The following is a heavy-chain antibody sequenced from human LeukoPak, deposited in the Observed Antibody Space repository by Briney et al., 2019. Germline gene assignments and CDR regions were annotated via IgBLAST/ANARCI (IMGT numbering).Heavy chain of an antibody. J-gene: IGHJ3*02. D-gene: IGHD1-26*01. CDR3: ARNGAPIVGAYDAFDI. CDR2: IYHSGST. V-gene: IGHV4-38-2*02. Sequence: SETLSLTCTVSGYSISSGYYWGRIRQPPGKGLEWIGSIYHSGSTYYNPSLKSRVTISVDTSKNQFSLKLSSVTAADTAVYYCARNGAPIVGAYDAFDIWGQGTMVTVSS. CDR1: GYSISSGYY.